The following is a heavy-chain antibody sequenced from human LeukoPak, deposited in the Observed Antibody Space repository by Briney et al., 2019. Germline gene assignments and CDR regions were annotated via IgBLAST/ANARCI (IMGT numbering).Heavy chain of an antibody. CDR2: INPNSGGT. J-gene: IGHJ4*02. D-gene: IGHD3-3*01. Sequence: ASVKVSCKASGYTFTGYYMHWVRQAPGQGLEWMGWINPNSGGTNYAQKFQGGVTMTRDTSISTAYMELSRLRSDDTAVYYCARDDITIFGVVSFDYWGQGTLVTVSS. CDR3: ARDDITIFGVVSFDY. CDR1: GYTFTGYY. V-gene: IGHV1-2*02.